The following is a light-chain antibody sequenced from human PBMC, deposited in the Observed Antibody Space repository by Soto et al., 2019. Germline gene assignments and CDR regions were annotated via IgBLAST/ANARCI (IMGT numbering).Light chain of an antibody. J-gene: IGKJ4*01. V-gene: IGKV3-15*01. CDR1: QNIRDN. CDR3: QQYNNFPLI. Sequence: LITQSPATLSVSPGDRTNFSCRASQNIRDNLAWYQHKAGRTPSLLIYGASTRAPGIPARFSGAGSGTQFSLTISNLQSEDCATYYCQQYNNFPLIFGGGTKVEIK. CDR2: GAS.